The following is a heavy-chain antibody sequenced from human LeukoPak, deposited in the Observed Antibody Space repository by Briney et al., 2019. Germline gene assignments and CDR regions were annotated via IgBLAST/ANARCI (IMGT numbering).Heavy chain of an antibody. J-gene: IGHJ3*02. CDR2: IYYSGST. Sequence: PSETLSLTCTVSGGSVSSGSYYWSWIRQPPGKGLEWIGYIYYSGSTNYNPSLKSRVTISVDTSKNQFSLKLSSVTAADTAVYYCARLPGGGGNAFDIWGQGTMVTVSS. CDR1: GGSVSSGSYY. D-gene: IGHD3-10*01. V-gene: IGHV4-61*01. CDR3: ARLPGGGGNAFDI.